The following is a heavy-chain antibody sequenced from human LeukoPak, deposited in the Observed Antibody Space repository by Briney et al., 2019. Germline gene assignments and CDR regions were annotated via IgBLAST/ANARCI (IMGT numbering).Heavy chain of an antibody. Sequence: GGSLRLSCAASGFTFSSYSMNWVRQAPGKGLEWVSYISSSGSIIYYADSVKGRFTISRDNAKNSLYLKMNSLRAEDTAVYYCASTWLRYQAWGQGTLVTVSS. CDR2: ISSSGSII. V-gene: IGHV3-48*01. D-gene: IGHD5-12*01. J-gene: IGHJ5*02. CDR3: ASTWLRYQA. CDR1: GFTFSSYS.